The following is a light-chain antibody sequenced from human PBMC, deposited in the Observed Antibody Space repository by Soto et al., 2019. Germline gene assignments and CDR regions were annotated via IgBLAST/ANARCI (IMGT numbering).Light chain of an antibody. CDR2: DSS. J-gene: IGKJ4*01. CDR1: QSVGTY. V-gene: IGKV3-11*01. Sequence: EIVLTQSPATLSLSPGERATLSCRASQSVGTYFAWYQQKPGQARRLLIYDSSNRATGIPARFSGSGSGTDVTLTISRLDPEDFAVYYCQQRSDWPYTFGGGTKVEIK. CDR3: QQRSDWPYT.